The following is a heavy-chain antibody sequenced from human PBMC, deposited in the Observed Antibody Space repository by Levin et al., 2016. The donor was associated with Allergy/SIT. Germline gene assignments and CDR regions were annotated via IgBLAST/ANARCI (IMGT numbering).Heavy chain of an antibody. CDR3: ARGFIRFLEKGWFDP. CDR2: IYYSGST. V-gene: IGHV4-59*01. J-gene: IGHJ5*02. D-gene: IGHD3-3*01. Sequence: WIRQPPGKGLEWIGYIYYSGSTNYNPSLKSRVTISVDTSKNQFSLKLSSVTAADTAVYYCARGFIRFLEKGWFDPWGQGTLVTVSS.